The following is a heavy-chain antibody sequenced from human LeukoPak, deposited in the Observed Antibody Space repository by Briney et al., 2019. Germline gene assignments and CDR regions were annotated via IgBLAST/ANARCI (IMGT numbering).Heavy chain of an antibody. CDR3: TTDQVVRGVTNDY. D-gene: IGHD3-10*01. J-gene: IGHJ4*02. CDR1: GLTFSDAW. V-gene: IGHV3-15*01. Sequence: KPGESLRLSCAASGLTFSDAWVSWVRQAPGTGLECVGRLKSETDGGTTDYAAPVKGRFTISRDDSENTLYLQMNSLQTEDTAVYYCTTDQVVRGVTNDYWGQGTLVTVSS. CDR2: LKSETDGGTT.